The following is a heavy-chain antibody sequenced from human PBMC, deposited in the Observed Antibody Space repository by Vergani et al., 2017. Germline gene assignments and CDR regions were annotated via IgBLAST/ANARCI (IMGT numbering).Heavy chain of an antibody. V-gene: IGHV4-38-2*02. J-gene: IGHJ4*02. CDR3: VRDPWESGGPYSGC. Sequence: QVQLQESGPGLVKPSETLSLTCTVSTDSVSNTFYYWGWLRQPPGKGLEWIGSISHSGYTFYSPSLKSRVSMSVDTSKNQFSLRVNSVTAADTAVYYCVRDPWESGGPYSGCWGRGTLVSVSS. CDR1: TDSVSNTFY. D-gene: IGHD2-15*01. CDR2: ISHSGYT.